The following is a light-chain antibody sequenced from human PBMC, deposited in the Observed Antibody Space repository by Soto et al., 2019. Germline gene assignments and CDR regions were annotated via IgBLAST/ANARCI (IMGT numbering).Light chain of an antibody. J-gene: IGKJ1*01. CDR3: QEHTSYFWT. CDR2: KAS. Sequence: DIQMTQSPSTLSASVGDRVTITCRSSQSIRSWFAWYQQKPVRAPKLLIYKASNLESGVPSRYSGSGFGTEFTLTTISLQTDDFATYYCQEHTSYFWTFGQGNKVDIK. V-gene: IGKV1-5*03. CDR1: QSIRSW.